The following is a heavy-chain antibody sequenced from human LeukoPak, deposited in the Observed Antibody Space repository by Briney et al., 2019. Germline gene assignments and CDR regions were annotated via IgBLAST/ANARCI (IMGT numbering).Heavy chain of an antibody. CDR3: ARGAVAVRNAFDI. V-gene: IGHV6-1*01. J-gene: IGHJ3*02. Sequence: SQTLSLTCAISVDRVSRNSAACNWIRQSPSRGLEWLGRTYYSSKWYNGYAVSVKSRITINTDTSKNQFSLQLNYVTPEATALYSCARGAVAVRNAFDIWGQGTMVTVSS. CDR2: TYYSSKWYN. CDR1: VDRVSRNSAA. D-gene: IGHD6-19*01.